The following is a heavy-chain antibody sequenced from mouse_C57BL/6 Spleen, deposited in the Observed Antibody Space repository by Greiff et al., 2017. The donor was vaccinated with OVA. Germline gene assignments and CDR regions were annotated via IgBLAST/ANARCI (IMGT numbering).Heavy chain of an antibody. CDR1: GFTFSDYG. CDR3: ARGITTVVARGWYFDV. V-gene: IGHV5-17*01. J-gene: IGHJ1*03. D-gene: IGHD1-1*01. Sequence: EVKLMESGGGLVKPGGSLKLSCAASGFTFSDYGMHWVRQAPEKGLEWVAYISSGSSTIYYADTVKGRFTISRDNAKNTLFLQMTSLRSEDTAMYYCARGITTVVARGWYFDVWGTGTTVTVSS. CDR2: ISSGSSTI.